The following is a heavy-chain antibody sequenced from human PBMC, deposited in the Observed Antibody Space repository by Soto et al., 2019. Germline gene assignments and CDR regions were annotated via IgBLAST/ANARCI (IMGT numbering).Heavy chain of an antibody. J-gene: IGHJ4*02. D-gene: IGHD3-10*01. Sequence: GGSLRLSCAASGFTFSSYWMSWVRQAPGKGLEWVANIKQDGSEKYYVDSVKGRFTISRDNAKNSLYLQMNSLRAADTAVYYCARVQKGVRHGVSYFDYWGQGTLVTVSS. V-gene: IGHV3-7*01. CDR1: GFTFSSYW. CDR3: ARVQKGVRHGVSYFDY. CDR2: IKQDGSEK.